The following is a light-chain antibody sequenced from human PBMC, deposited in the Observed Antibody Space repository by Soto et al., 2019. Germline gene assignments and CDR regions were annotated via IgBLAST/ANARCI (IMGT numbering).Light chain of an antibody. CDR2: DAS. CDR3: QQYGRSLYT. CDR1: QSVSSSY. V-gene: IGKV3-20*01. Sequence: EIVLTQSPGTLSLSPGERATLSCRASQSVSSSYLAWYQQKPGQAPRLLIYDASSRATGMPDRFSGSGSGTDFTLTISRLEAEDFAVYYCQQYGRSLYTFGQGTKLEIK. J-gene: IGKJ2*01.